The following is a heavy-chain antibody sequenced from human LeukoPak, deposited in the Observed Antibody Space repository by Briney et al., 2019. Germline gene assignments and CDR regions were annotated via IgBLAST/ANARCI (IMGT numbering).Heavy chain of an antibody. Sequence: SETLSLTCTVSVGSIRGYYWTWIRQPAGKGLEWIGRIYSSGTAYYNPSLESRVTISLDTSRNQFSVRMTSMTAADTAVYYCARGTDMTSVAAYYSFTHWGQGILVSVSS. CDR3: ARGTDMTSVAAYYSFTH. J-gene: IGHJ4*02. CDR1: VGSIRGYY. V-gene: IGHV4-4*07. CDR2: IYSSGTA. D-gene: IGHD4-11*01.